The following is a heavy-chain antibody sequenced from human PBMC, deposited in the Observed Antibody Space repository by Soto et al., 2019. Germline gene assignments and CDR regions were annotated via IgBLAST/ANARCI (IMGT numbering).Heavy chain of an antibody. CDR3: VAGPDRAKSAY. CDR1: GGSISSSSYY. Sequence: PSETLSLTCTVSGGSISSSSYYWGWIRQPPGKGLEWIGSIYYSGSTYYNPSLKSRVTISVDTSKNQFSLRLISVTAADTAVYYCVAGPDRAKSAYWGQGTLVTVSS. CDR2: IYYSGST. V-gene: IGHV4-39*01. J-gene: IGHJ4*01.